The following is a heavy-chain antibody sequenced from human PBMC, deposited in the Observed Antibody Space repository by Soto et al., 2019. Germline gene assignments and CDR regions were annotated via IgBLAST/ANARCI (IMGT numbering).Heavy chain of an antibody. CDR1: GGSISSGGYS. V-gene: IGHV4-30-2*01. D-gene: IGHD3-10*01. J-gene: IGHJ6*02. CDR2: IYHSGST. Sequence: QLQLQESGSGLVKPSQTLSLTCAVSGGSISSGGYSWSWIRQPPGKGLEWIGYIYHSGSTYYNPSLKCRVTISVDRSRNQFSLKLSSVTAADTAVYYCARAWVGSDYGMDVWGQGTTVTVSS. CDR3: ARAWVGSDYGMDV.